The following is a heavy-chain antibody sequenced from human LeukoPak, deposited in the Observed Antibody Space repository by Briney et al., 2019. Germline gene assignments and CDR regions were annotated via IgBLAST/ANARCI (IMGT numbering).Heavy chain of an antibody. V-gene: IGHV1-2*02. J-gene: IGHJ4*02. CDR2: INPNSGGT. CDR3: ARVQLKVGATGGFHY. CDR1: GYTFTGYY. D-gene: IGHD1-26*01. Sequence: ASVKVSFKASGYTFTGYYMHWVRQAPGQGLEWMGWINPNSGGTNYAQKFQGRVTMTRDTSISTAYMELSRLRSDDTAVYYCARVQLKVGATGGFHYRAQGTLVTVS.